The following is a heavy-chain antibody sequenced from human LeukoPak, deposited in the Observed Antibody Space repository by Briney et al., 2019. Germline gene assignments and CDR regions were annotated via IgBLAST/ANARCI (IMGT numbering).Heavy chain of an antibody. V-gene: IGHV3-43*02. D-gene: IGHD2-15*01. Sequence: PGGSLRLSCAASGFIFDEFAIHGVRPAPGRGLGWVCLVWGEGISTYYADSVQGRFIIYRDNNRNAVYLEMNSLRVEDTALYYCAKDTRNAVVSRGYGMDVWGQGTTVTVSS. J-gene: IGHJ6*02. CDR1: GFIFDEFA. CDR3: AKDTRNAVVSRGYGMDV. CDR2: VWGEGIST.